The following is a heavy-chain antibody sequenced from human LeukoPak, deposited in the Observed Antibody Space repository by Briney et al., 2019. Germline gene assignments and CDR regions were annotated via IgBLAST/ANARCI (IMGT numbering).Heavy chain of an antibody. J-gene: IGHJ4*02. CDR2: ISGSGNRT. Sequence: GGSLRLSCAVSGFTFTSYAIAWVRQAPGKGLEWVPTISGSGNRTYYAKSVKGRFTLSRDKSTSLVYLQMSSLRVEETAVYYCARVQYGYLSGSYRVFFDYWGQGALATVSP. CDR3: ARVQYGYLSGSYRVFFDY. D-gene: IGHD3-10*01. V-gene: IGHV3-23*01. CDR1: GFTFTSYA.